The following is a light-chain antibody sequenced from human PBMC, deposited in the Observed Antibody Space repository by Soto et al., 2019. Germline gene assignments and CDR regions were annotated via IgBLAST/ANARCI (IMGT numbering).Light chain of an antibody. V-gene: IGLV2-23*03. Sequence: QSVLTQPASVSGSPGQSITISCTGTSSDVGGYNLVSWYQQHPGKAPKLMIFEGSKRPSGVSNRFSGSKSGNTASLTVSGLQAVDEVDYYCFSYAGSSSFDVFELGP. J-gene: IGLJ1*01. CDR1: SSDVGGYNL. CDR3: FSYAGSSSFDV. CDR2: EGS.